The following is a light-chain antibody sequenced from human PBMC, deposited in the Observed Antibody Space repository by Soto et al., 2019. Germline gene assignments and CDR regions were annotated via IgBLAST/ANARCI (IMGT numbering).Light chain of an antibody. CDR1: QGIIDY. V-gene: IGKV1-27*01. Sequence: DLQMTQSPSSLSASVEDTVTITYRASQGIIDYLAWYQQRPGKVPKLLIYAASTLQTGVPSRFTGSGAGTDFTLTISSLQPEDVATYYCQKYDSAPQTFGQGTKVEIK. J-gene: IGKJ1*01. CDR3: QKYDSAPQT. CDR2: AAS.